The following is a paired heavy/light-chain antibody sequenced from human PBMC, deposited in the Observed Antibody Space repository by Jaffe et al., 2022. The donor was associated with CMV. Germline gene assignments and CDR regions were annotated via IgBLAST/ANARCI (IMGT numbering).Light chain of an antibody. CDR2: AAS. J-gene: IGKJ1*01. V-gene: IGKV1-39*01. CDR3: QQSFITPET. CDR1: QSISIY. Sequence: DIQMTQSPSALSASVGDRVTITCRTSQSISIYLNWYQQKPGRAPTLLMYAASNLQSGVPSRFSGSGSGTYFTLTISSLQPEDFATYYCQQSFITPETFGQGTKVEIK.
Heavy chain of an antibody. CDR3: ARDVVDYGAYLGAYYYGMDV. CDR2: VSYSGSA. CDR1: GGSISSYY. D-gene: IGHD4-17*01. J-gene: IGHJ6*02. V-gene: IGHV4-59*01. Sequence: QVQLQESGPGLVKPSETLSLTCTVSGGSISSYYWSWIRQSPGAGLEWIGHVSYSGSANYNPSLKSRVTISVDTSKNQFSLRLRSVTAADTAVYFCARDVVDYGAYLGAYYYGMDVWGQGTTVTVSS.